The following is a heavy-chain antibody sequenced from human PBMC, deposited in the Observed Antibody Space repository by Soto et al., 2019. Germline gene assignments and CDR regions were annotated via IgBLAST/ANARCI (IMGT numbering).Heavy chain of an antibody. V-gene: IGHV1-69*01. CDR1: GATFSSYA. J-gene: IGHJ4*02. CDR2: FIPIFGTA. CDR3: ARSPVGATFPFDY. D-gene: IGHD1-26*01. Sequence: QVQLVQSGAEVKKPGSSVKFSGKASGATFSSYAISWVRQAPGQGLGGRGGFIPIFGTANYAQKFQGRVTITADESTSTAYMELSSLRSEDTAVYYCARSPVGATFPFDYWGQGTLVTVSS.